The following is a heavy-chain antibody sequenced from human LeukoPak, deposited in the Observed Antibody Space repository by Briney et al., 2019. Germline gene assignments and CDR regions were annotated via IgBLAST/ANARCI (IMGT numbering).Heavy chain of an antibody. CDR2: IYTSGST. D-gene: IGHD2-2*01. J-gene: IGHJ6*02. CDR1: GGSISSGSYY. Sequence: SETLSLTCTVSGGSISSGSYYWSWIRQPAGKGLEWIGRIYTSGSTNYSPSLKSRVTISVDTSKNQFSLKLSSVTAADTAVYYCARAPAIVVVPAANYYYYGMDVWGQGTTVTVSS. V-gene: IGHV4-61*02. CDR3: ARAPAIVVVPAANYYYYGMDV.